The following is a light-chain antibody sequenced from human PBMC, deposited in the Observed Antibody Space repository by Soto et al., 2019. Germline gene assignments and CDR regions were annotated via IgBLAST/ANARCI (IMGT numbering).Light chain of an antibody. J-gene: IGKJ1*01. CDR1: QSVISKY. V-gene: IGKV3-20*01. CDR3: QQYGSSLTWT. CDR2: AAS. Sequence: EVVLTQSPGTVSLSPGERVTLSCRASQSVISKYLAWYQQRPGQAPMLLIYAASSRATGIPDSFSGSGSGTDFTLSISSLEPEDFAVYYCQQYGSSLTWTFGQGTKVEMK.